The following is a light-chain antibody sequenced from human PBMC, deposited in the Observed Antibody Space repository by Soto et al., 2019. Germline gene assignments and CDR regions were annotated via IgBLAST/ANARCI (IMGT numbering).Light chain of an antibody. J-gene: IGKJ5*01. CDR2: GAS. CDR1: QSVSSSY. CDR3: QQYGSSPRIT. V-gene: IGKV3-20*01. Sequence: EIVLTQSPGTLSLSPGERVTLSCRASQSVSSSYLAWYQQKPGQAPRLLIYGASSRATGIPDRFSGSGSGTDFTLTISRLEPEDFAVYYCQQYGSSPRITFGQGTRLEIK.